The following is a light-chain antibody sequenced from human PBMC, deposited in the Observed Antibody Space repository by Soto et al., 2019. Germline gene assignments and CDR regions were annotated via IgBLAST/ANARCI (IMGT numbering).Light chain of an antibody. CDR1: QDIRNN. V-gene: IGKV1-27*01. Sequence: DFQMTQSPSSLSASVGDRVTITCRASQDIRNNLAWYLQKPGKVPQLLIYTASTLQSGVTSRLSASGSGTDFTLTISSLQPEDGGIYYCQKCNGAPFTFGPGTTVDIK. J-gene: IGKJ3*01. CDR3: QKCNGAPFT. CDR2: TAS.